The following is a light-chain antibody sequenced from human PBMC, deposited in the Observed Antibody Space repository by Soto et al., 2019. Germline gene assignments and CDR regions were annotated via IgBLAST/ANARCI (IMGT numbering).Light chain of an antibody. V-gene: IGKV1-9*01. J-gene: IGKJ4*01. CDR2: DAS. CDR3: QQLSNYSS. CDR1: QGINTF. Sequence: DIQFTQSPSFLSASVGDRLTITCRASQGINTFLAWYQQKPGKAPKVLIYDASRLHSGVPSRFSGSGSGTEFTLTINSLQPEDSATYFCQQLSNYSSIGGGTEVDIK.